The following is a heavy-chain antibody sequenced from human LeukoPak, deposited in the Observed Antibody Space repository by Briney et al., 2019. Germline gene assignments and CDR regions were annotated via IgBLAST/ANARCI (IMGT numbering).Heavy chain of an antibody. J-gene: IGHJ4*02. CDR2: IHHSGGT. CDR1: DGSFTDYN. Sequence: PSETLSLTCRVYDGSFTDYNWSWIRQSPGKGLQWIAEIHHSGGTNYSPTLKSRVTLSVDTSKNQVPLNLRSVTAADTAVYYCVRNGYDSSGYYFWSDYRGQGTLVTVSS. CDR3: VRNGYDSSGYYFWSDY. V-gene: IGHV4-34*01. D-gene: IGHD3-22*01.